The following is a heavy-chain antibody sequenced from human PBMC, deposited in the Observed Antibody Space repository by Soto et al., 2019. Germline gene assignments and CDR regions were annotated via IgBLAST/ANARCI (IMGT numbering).Heavy chain of an antibody. CDR3: ARHRHPRGTVGATSPLDP. V-gene: IGHV3-53*01. CDR2: HYSGGST. J-gene: IGHJ5*02. Sequence: GSLRLFCAISCFSVSSNYLSWVLQAPGKGLEWVSVHYSGGSTYYADSVQGRFTISRDKSNNTLYLQMRRVRAEDTAVYFCARHRHPRGTVGATSPLDPWGQGTQVTVSS. CDR1: CFSVSSNY. D-gene: IGHD1-26*01.